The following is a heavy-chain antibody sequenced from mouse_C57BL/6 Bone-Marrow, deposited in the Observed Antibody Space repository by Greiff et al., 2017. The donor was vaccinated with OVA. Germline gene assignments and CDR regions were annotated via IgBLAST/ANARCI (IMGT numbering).Heavy chain of an antibody. D-gene: IGHD1-1*01. J-gene: IGHJ2*01. CDR1: GYTFTSYG. Sequence: LVESGAELARPGASVKLSCKASGYTFTSYGISWVKQRTGQSLEWIGEFYPKSGNTYYNEKFKGKATLTADKSSSTAYMELRRLTSEDSAVYCGERGTKVVATEDWGQGTTLTVSS. CDR2: FYPKSGNT. CDR3: ERGTKVVATED. V-gene: IGHV1-81*01.